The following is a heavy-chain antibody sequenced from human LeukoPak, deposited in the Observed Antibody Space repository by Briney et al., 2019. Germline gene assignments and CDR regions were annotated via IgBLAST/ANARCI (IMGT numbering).Heavy chain of an antibody. Sequence: SVKVSCKASGGTYSSYAISWVRQAPGQGLEWMGGIIPIFGTANYAQKFQGRVTITTDESTSTAYMELSSLRSEDTAVYYCATYKVVGDYYYYMDVWGKGTTVTVSS. D-gene: IGHD6-19*01. J-gene: IGHJ6*03. V-gene: IGHV1-69*05. CDR1: GGTYSSYA. CDR3: ATYKVVGDYYYYMDV. CDR2: IIPIFGTA.